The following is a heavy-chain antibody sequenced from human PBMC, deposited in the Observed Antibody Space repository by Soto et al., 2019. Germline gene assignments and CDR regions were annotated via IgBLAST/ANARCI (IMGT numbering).Heavy chain of an antibody. J-gene: IGHJ4*02. V-gene: IGHV3-23*01. D-gene: IGHD3-22*01. CDR2: ISGSGGST. CDR3: AKHWGPDSSGYSVDY. Sequence: GGSLRLSCAASGFTFSSYAMSWVRQAPGKGLEWVSAISGSGGSTYYADSVKGRFTISRDNSKNTLYLQMNSLRAEDTAVYYCAKHWGPDSSGYSVDYWGQGTLVTVSS. CDR1: GFTFSSYA.